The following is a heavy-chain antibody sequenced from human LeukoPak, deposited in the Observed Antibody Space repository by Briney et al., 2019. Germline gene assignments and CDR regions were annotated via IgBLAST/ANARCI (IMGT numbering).Heavy chain of an antibody. CDR3: ARVVGTDEGADY. CDR2: ISGSGDST. J-gene: IGHJ4*02. D-gene: IGHD2-2*01. V-gene: IGHV3-23*01. Sequence: GGSLRLSCAASGFTFSSYAMSWVRQAPGKGLEWVSTISGSGDSTYYADSVKGRFTISRDNAENSLYLQMNSLRAEDTAVYYCARVVGTDEGADYWGQGTLVTVSS. CDR1: GFTFSSYA.